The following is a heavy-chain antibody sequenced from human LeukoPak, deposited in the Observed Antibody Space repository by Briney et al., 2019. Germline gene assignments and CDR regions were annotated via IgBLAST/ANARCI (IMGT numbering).Heavy chain of an antibody. CDR1: GGSFSGYY. Sequence: SETLSLTCAVYGGSFSGYYWSWIRQHPGKGLEWIGYIYYSGSTYYNPSLKSRVTISVDTSKNQFSLKLSSVTAADTAVYYCARVDVVTTSNDAFDIWGQGTMVTVSS. V-gene: IGHV4-31*11. D-gene: IGHD4-11*01. CDR2: IYYSGST. CDR3: ARVDVVTTSNDAFDI. J-gene: IGHJ3*02.